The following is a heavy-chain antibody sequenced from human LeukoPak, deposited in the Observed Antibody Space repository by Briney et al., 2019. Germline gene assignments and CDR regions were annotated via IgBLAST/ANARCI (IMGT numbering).Heavy chain of an antibody. CDR1: GFTFGSYA. J-gene: IGHJ4*02. V-gene: IGHV3-23*01. D-gene: IGHD3-9*01. CDR2: ISGSGGST. Sequence: PGGSLRLSCAASGFTFGSYAMSWVRQAPGKGLEWVSAISGSGGSTYYADSVKGRFTISRDNSKNTLYLQMNSLRAEDTAVYYCAKGLLTGYYIPNDYWGQGTLVAVSS. CDR3: AKGLLTGYYIPNDY.